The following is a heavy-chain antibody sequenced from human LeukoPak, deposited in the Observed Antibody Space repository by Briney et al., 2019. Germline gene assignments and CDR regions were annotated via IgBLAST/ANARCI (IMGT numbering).Heavy chain of an antibody. Sequence: GGSLRLSCAASGFTFSSYGMHWVRQAPGKGLEWVAVISYDGSNKYYADSVKGRFTISRDNSKNTLYLQMNSLRAEDTAVYYCARATYSSTWYSRYFDLWGRGTLVTVSS. CDR1: GFTFSSYG. J-gene: IGHJ2*01. CDR2: ISYDGSNK. D-gene: IGHD6-13*01. V-gene: IGHV3-30*03. CDR3: ARATYSSTWYSRYFDL.